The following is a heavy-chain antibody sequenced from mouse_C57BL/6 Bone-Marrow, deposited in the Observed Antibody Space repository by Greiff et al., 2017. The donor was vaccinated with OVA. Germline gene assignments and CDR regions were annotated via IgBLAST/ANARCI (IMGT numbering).Heavy chain of an antibody. CDR3: ARGFYRPYWYFDV. Sequence: QVQLQQSGAELARPGASVKMSCKASGYTFTSYTMHWVKQRPGQGLEWIGYINPSSGYTKYNQKFKDKATLTADKSSSTAYMQLSSLTSEDSAVYYGARGFYRPYWYFDVWGTGTTVTVSS. CDR2: INPSSGYT. CDR1: GYTFTSYT. J-gene: IGHJ1*03. D-gene: IGHD2-1*01. V-gene: IGHV1-4*01.